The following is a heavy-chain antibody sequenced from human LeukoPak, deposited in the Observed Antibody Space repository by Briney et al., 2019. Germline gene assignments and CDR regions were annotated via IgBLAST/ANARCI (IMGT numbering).Heavy chain of an antibody. CDR1: GGSISSYY. CDR3: ARSRGVLDYFHH. D-gene: IGHD3-3*01. V-gene: IGHV4-59*01. CDR2: IYYSGST. J-gene: IGHJ1*01. Sequence: SETLSLTCTVSGGSISSYYWNWIRQRPGKGLEWIGYIYYSGSTNYNPSLKSRVTISVDRSKNQFSLKLSSVTAADTAVYYCARSRGVLDYFHHWGQGTLVTVSS.